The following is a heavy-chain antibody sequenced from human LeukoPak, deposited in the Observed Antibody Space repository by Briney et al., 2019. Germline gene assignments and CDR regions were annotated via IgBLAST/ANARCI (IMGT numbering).Heavy chain of an antibody. CDR3: AREPGETDEGFEY. CDR2: IYYSGST. D-gene: IGHD1-14*01. CDR1: GGSVSSGRYY. V-gene: IGHV4-61*01. J-gene: IGHJ4*02. Sequence: SETLSLTCTVSGGSVSSGRYYWNWIRQPPGKGLEWIGHIYYSGSTDYNPSLKSRVTISADTSKNQFSLKMTSVPAADTAVYYCAREPGETDEGFEYWGQGTLVTASS.